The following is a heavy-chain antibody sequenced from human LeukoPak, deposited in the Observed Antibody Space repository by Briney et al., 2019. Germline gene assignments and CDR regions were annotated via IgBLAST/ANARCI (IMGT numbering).Heavy chain of an antibody. D-gene: IGHD1-26*01. V-gene: IGHV3-21*01. J-gene: IGHJ4*02. Sequence: GGSLRLSCAASGFTFSSYEMNWVRQAPGKGLEWVSSISSSSSYIYYADSVKGRFTISRDNAKNSLYLQMNSLRAEDTAVYYCARDRRELLDYWGQGTLVTVSS. CDR1: GFTFSSYE. CDR2: ISSSSSYI. CDR3: ARDRRELLDY.